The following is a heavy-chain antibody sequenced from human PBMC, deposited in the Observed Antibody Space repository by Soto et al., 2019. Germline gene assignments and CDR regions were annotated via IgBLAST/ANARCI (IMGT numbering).Heavy chain of an antibody. D-gene: IGHD1-26*01. CDR3: ARSGGSYFGPFDY. V-gene: IGHV3-30-3*01. CDR2: ISYEGSNK. CDR1: GFTFSRYT. Sequence: QVQLVESGGGVVQPGRSLRLSCAASGFTFSRYTMHWVRQAPGKGLEWVAVISYEGSNKYYADSVKGRFTISRDTSKNTLYLQMNSLRAEDTAVFYCARSGGSYFGPFDYWGQGTLVTVSS. J-gene: IGHJ4*02.